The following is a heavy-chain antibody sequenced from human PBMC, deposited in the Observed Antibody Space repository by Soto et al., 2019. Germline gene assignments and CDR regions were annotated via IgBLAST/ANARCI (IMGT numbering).Heavy chain of an antibody. CDR1: GDSVSSNSAA. CDR3: ARVRGDSSGWYPPYYYGMDV. V-gene: IGHV6-1*01. CDR2: TYYRSKWYN. J-gene: IGHJ6*02. D-gene: IGHD6-19*01. Sequence: SQTLSLTCAISGDSVSSNSAAWNWIRQSPSRGLEWLGRTYYRSKWYNDYAVSVKSRITINPDTSKNQFSLQLNSVTPDDTAVYYCARVRGDSSGWYPPYYYGMDVWGQGTTVTVSS.